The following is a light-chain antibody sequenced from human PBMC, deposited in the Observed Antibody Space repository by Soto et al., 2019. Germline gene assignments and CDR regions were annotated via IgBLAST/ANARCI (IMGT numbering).Light chain of an antibody. J-gene: IGKJ2*01. CDR3: QHSYTTQYT. CDR2: AAS. Sequence: DIQMTQSPSSLSASVGDRVTITCRASQSISNFLNWYHQKPGKTPNLLIYAASSLQSGVPSRLSGSGSGTDCTRTISRLQPEYFATYYCQHSYTTQYTFGQGTKLEI. V-gene: IGKV1-39*01. CDR1: QSISNF.